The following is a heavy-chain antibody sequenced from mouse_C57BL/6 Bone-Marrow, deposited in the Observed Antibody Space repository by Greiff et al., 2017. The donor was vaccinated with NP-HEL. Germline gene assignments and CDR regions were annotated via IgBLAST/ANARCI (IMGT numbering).Heavy chain of an antibody. CDR2: IRSKSNNYAT. V-gene: IGHV10-1*01. CDR1: GFSFNTYA. J-gene: IGHJ1*03. Sequence: DVQLQESGGGLVQPKGSLKLSCAASGFSFNTYAMNWVRQAPGKGLEWVARIRSKSNNYATYYADSVKDRFTISRDDSESMLYLQMNNLKTEDTAMYYCVRQKGYYGGLDVWGTGTTVTVSS. D-gene: IGHD1-2*01. CDR3: VRQKGYYGGLDV.